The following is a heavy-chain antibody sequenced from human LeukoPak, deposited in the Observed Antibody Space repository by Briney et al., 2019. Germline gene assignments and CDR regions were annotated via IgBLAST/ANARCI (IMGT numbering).Heavy chain of an antibody. Sequence: GGSLRLSCAASGFTFSSYTMHWVRQAPGKGLEWVALISYDGSTKYYADSVKGRFTISRDNSKNTLYLQMNSLRAEDTAVYYCAKGADSYGKTDLDYWGQGTLVTVSS. CDR3: AKGADSYGKTDLDY. CDR1: GFTFSSYT. J-gene: IGHJ4*02. V-gene: IGHV3-30*04. CDR2: ISYDGSTK. D-gene: IGHD5-18*01.